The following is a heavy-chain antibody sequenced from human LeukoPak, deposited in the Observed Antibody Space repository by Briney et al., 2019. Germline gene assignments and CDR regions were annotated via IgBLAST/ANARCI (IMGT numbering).Heavy chain of an antibody. CDR3: ARETGFWSGYSYFYYGMDV. CDR1: GFTFSSYA. Sequence: GGSLRLSCAASGFTFSSYAMNWVRQAPGKGLEWVSAISDSGGYTYYADSVKGRFTISRDNSKNTLSLQMVSLRAEDTAVYYCARETGFWSGYSYFYYGMDVWGQGTTVTVSS. J-gene: IGHJ6*02. D-gene: IGHD3-3*01. CDR2: ISDSGGYT. V-gene: IGHV3-23*01.